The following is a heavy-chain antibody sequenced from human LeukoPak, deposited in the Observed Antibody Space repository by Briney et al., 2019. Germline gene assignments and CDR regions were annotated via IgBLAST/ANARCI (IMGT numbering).Heavy chain of an antibody. Sequence: GGSLRLSCAASGVTFSSYGMHWVRLGPGKGLELVAVISFDGSNKCCTYSETGRFTISRKTSNNTLYLQINSLRAEDTAVYYCAKDWVYCSSTSCPPEGFDPWGQGTLVTVSS. D-gene: IGHD2-2*01. J-gene: IGHJ5*02. V-gene: IGHV3-30*18. CDR3: AKDWVYCSSTSCPPEGFDP. CDR2: ISFDGSNK. CDR1: GVTFSSYG.